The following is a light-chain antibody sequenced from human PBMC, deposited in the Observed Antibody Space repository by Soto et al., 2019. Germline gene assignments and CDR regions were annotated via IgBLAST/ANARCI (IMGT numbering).Light chain of an antibody. CDR2: GAS. CDR1: QSIGSH. J-gene: IGKJ1*01. Sequence: DIQMTQSPSSLSASVGDRVTITCRASQSIGSHLNWYQQKPGRAPELLIYGASALQSGVPSRFTGSGSGTDFTLTLSSLQPEDFATYYCQQSSSSPPTFGQGTKVEVK. V-gene: IGKV1-39*01. CDR3: QQSSSSPPT.